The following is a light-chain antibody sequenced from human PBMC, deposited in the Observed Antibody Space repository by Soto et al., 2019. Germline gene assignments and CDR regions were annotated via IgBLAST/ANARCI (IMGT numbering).Light chain of an antibody. Sequence: QSVLTQPASVSGSPGHSITLSCTGASSDVGSYNLVSWYQQHPGKAPKLIIYEGSKRPSGVSNRFSGSKSGNTASLTISGLQAEDEADYYCCSYAGSSTPYVFGTGTKVTVL. J-gene: IGLJ1*01. CDR2: EGS. CDR1: SSDVGSYNL. CDR3: CSYAGSSTPYV. V-gene: IGLV2-23*01.